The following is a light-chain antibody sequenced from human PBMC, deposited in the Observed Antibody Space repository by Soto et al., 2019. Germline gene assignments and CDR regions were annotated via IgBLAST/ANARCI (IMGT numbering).Light chain of an antibody. Sequence: EIVLTQSPDTLSLSPGERATLSCRASQSVTTYLAWYQQKPGQAPRLLLYDASNRATGIPARFSGSGSGTDFTPTISSLEPEDFAVYYCQQRSNWPPLISFGQGTRLEIK. J-gene: IGKJ5*01. CDR2: DAS. CDR3: QQRSNWPPLIS. V-gene: IGKV3-11*01. CDR1: QSVTTY.